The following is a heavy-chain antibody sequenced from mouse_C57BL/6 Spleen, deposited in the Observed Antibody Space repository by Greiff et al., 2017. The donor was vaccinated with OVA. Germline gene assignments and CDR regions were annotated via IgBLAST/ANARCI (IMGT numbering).Heavy chain of an antibody. V-gene: IGHV5-4*03. CDR2: ISDGGSYT. Sequence: EVMLVESGGGLVKPGGSLKLSCAASGFTFSSYAMSWVRQTPEKRLEWVATISDGGSYTYYPDNVKGRFTISRDNAKNNLYLQMSHLKSEDTAMYYCARKWGAMDYWGQGTSVTVSS. J-gene: IGHJ4*01. CDR1: GFTFSSYA. CDR3: ARKWGAMDY. D-gene: IGHD1-3*01.